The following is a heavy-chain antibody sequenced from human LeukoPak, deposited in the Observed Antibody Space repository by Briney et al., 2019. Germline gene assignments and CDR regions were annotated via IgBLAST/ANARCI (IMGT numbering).Heavy chain of an antibody. V-gene: IGHV1-2*02. D-gene: IGHD6-13*01. CDR2: INPNSGGT. Sequence: GASVKVSCKASGYTFTGYYMHWVRQAPGQGLEWMGWINPNSGGTNYAQKFQGRVTMTRDTSISTAYMELSRLRSDDTAVYYCARGEAAADLDAFDIWGQGTMVTVSS. CDR3: ARGEAAADLDAFDI. CDR1: GYTFTGYY. J-gene: IGHJ3*02.